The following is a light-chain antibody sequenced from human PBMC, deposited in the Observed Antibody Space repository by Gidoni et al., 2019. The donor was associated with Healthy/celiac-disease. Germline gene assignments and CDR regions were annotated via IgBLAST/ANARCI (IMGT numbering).Light chain of an antibody. V-gene: IGLV2-11*01. CDR2: DVS. CDR3: CSYAGSYTYV. J-gene: IGLJ1*01. CDR1: SSYVGGYNY. Sequence: QSALTQPRSVSGSPGQSVTISCTGTSSYVGGYNYVSWYQQHPGKAPQLMIYDVSKRPSGVPDRFSGSKSGNTASLTISGLQAEDEADYYCCSYAGSYTYVFGTGTKVTVL.